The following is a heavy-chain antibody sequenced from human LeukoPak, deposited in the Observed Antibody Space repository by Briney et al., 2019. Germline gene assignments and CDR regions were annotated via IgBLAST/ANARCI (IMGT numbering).Heavy chain of an antibody. J-gene: IGHJ2*01. CDR1: GFSVGSNY. CDR3: ARVGDHYHWYLDV. Sequence: GGSLRLSCAASGFSVGSNYMNCVRQAPGKGLEWVSILYSGDSTYYADSVKGRFIVSRDNSKNTLFLQMNALRVEDTAVYYCARVGDHYHWYLDVWGRGTLVTVSS. CDR2: LYSGDST. V-gene: IGHV3-53*01. D-gene: IGHD3-10*01.